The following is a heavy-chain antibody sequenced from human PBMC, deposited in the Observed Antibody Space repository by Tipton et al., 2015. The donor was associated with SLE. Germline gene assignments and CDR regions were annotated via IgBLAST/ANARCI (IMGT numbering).Heavy chain of an antibody. CDR1: GFTFSSYW. V-gene: IGHV3-7*01. CDR2: IKQDESEK. Sequence: SLRLSCAASGFTFSSYWMSWVRQAPGKGLEWVANIKQDESEKYYVDSVKGRFTISRDNAKNSLYLQMNSLRAEDTAVYYCARGRLTGGIRDYLDSWGQGTQVTVSS. D-gene: IGHD6-13*01. CDR3: ARGRLTGGIRDYLDS. J-gene: IGHJ4*02.